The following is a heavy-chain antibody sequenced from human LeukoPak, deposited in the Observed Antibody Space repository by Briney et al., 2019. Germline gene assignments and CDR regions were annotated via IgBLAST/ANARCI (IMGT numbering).Heavy chain of an antibody. J-gene: IGHJ6*02. CDR3: ARTTVYDGSKYYGLDV. V-gene: IGHV6-1*01. CDR2: TYYRSKWFD. Sequence: SQTLSLTCAISGDSVSSDRAAWNWIRQSPSRGLEWLGRTYYRSKWFDEYAVSVKSRITTKPDTSRNQFSLHLNPVTPEDTAVYFCARTTVYDGSKYYGLDVWGQGTTVTVSS. CDR1: GDSVSSDRAA. D-gene: IGHD5/OR15-5a*01.